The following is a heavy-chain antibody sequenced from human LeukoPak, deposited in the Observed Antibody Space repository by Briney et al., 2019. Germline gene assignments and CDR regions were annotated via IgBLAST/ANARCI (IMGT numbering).Heavy chain of an antibody. CDR2: IWYDGSNK. CDR3: ARDFVGSGWLDV. J-gene: IGHJ6*02. Sequence: GGSLRLSCAASGFTFSSYGMHWVRQAPGKGLEWVAVIWYDGSNKYYADSVKGRFTISRDNSKNTLYLQMNSLRAEDTAVYYCARDFVGSGWLDVWGQGTTVTVSS. CDR1: GFTFSSYG. D-gene: IGHD6-19*01. V-gene: IGHV3-33*01.